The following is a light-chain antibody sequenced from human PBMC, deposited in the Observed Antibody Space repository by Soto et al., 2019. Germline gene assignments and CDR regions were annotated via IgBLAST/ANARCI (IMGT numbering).Light chain of an antibody. V-gene: IGLV2-14*03. CDR2: DVN. CDR1: SSDVGGYNY. Sequence: QSALSQPASMSGSPGQSITISCTGTSSDVGGYNYVSWYRQYPGKAPKLIIYDVNNRPSEVSNRCSGSKSGNTASLTISGLQAEDEADYYCSSHSSSSTLVVFGGGTKHTVL. CDR3: SSHSSSSTLVV. J-gene: IGLJ2*01.